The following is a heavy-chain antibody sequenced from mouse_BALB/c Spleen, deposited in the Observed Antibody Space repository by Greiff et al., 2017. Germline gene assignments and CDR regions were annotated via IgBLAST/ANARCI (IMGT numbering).Heavy chain of an antibody. CDR1: GFTFSSYT. J-gene: IGHJ1*01. Sequence: EVKLMESGGGLVKPGGSLKLSCAASGFTFSSYTMSWVRQTPEKRLEWVATISSGGSYTYYPDSVKGRFTISRDNAKNTLYLQMSSLKSEDTAMYYCTRLSVGWYFDVWGAGTTVTVSS. V-gene: IGHV5-6-4*01. CDR2: ISSGGSYT. CDR3: TRLSVGWYFDV.